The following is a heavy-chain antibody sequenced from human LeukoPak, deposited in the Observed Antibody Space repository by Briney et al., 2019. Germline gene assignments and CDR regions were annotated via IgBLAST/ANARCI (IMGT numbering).Heavy chain of an antibody. CDR1: GLTVSYYT. Sequence: GGSLRLSCAASGLTVSYYTMSWVRQAPGKGLEWVSSISSTGSSIYYADSVKGRFTISRDNAKNSLYLQMSSLRVEDTAVYYCARDDVAWNDVHWFDPWGQGTLVTVSS. J-gene: IGHJ5*02. CDR3: ARDDVAWNDVHWFDP. D-gene: IGHD1-1*01. V-gene: IGHV3-21*01. CDR2: ISSTGSSI.